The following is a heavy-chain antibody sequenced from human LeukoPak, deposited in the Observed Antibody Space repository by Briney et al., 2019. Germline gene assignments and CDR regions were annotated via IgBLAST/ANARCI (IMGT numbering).Heavy chain of an antibody. CDR1: GGSISSYY. J-gene: IGHJ4*02. CDR3: AREGRGSGSFFDY. D-gene: IGHD3-10*01. Sequence: SETLSLTCTVSGGSISSYYWSWIRQPPGKGLEWIGYIYYSGSTNYNPSLKSRVTISVDTSKNQFSLKLSSVTAADTAVYYCAREGRGSGSFFDYWGQGTLVTVSS. CDR2: IYYSGST. V-gene: IGHV4-59*01.